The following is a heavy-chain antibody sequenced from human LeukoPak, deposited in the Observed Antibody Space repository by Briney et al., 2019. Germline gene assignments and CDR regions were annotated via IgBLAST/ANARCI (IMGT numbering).Heavy chain of an antibody. Sequence: GGSLRLSCAASGFTFSSYGMHWGRQAPVKGLEWVAFIRYDGSNKYYADSVKGRFTISRDNSKNTLYLQINSLRVEDTAVYYCAKDTPTTGYHLDSWGQGTLVTVSS. J-gene: IGHJ4*02. CDR3: AKDTPTTGYHLDS. V-gene: IGHV3-30*02. CDR1: GFTFSSYG. D-gene: IGHD1-1*01. CDR2: IRYDGSNK.